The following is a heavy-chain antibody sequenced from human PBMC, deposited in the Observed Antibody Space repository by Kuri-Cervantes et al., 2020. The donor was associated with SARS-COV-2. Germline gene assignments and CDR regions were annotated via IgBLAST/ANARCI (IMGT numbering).Heavy chain of an antibody. J-gene: IGHJ4*02. V-gene: IGHV3-7*01. Sequence: GESLKISCAASGFTFSSYWMSWVRQAPGKGLEWVANIKQDGSEKYYVVSVKGRFTISRDNSKNTLYLQMNSLRAEDTAVYYCAKGKALEAVTTTFDYWGQGTLVTVSS. CDR2: IKQDGSEK. CDR3: AKGKALEAVTTTFDY. D-gene: IGHD4-17*01. CDR1: GFTFSSYW.